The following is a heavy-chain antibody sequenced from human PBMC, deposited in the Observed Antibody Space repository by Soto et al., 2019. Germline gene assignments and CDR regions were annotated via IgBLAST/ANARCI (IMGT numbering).Heavy chain of an antibody. J-gene: IGHJ6*03. V-gene: IGHV4-59*08. Sequence: PSETLSLTCTVSGGSISSYYWSWIRQPPGKGLEWIGYIYYSGSTNYNPSLKSRVTISVDTSKNQFSLKLSSVTAADTAVYYRARHFNYMDVWGKGTTVTVSS. CDR2: IYYSGST. CDR3: ARHFNYMDV. CDR1: GGSISSYY.